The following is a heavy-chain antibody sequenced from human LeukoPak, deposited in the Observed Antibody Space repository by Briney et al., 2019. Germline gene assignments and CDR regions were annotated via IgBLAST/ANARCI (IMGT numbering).Heavy chain of an antibody. CDR2: IIPILGIA. CDR3: AREAAGHRGDY. V-gene: IGHV1-69*04. Sequence: ASVKVSCTASGGTFSSYAISWVRQAPGQGLEWMGRIIPILGIANYAQKFQGRVTITADKSTSTAYMELSSLRSEDTAVYYCAREAAGHRGDYWGQGTLVTVSS. CDR1: GGTFSSYA. D-gene: IGHD2-15*01. J-gene: IGHJ4*02.